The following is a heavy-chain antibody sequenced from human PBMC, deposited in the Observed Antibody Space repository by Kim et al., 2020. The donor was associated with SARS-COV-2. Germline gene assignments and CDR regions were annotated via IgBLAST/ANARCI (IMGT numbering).Heavy chain of an antibody. CDR2: N. J-gene: IGHJ4*02. D-gene: IGHD6-6*01. Sequence: NYYDVSLKSRITITPDTSKNQFSLQLNSVTPEDTAVYYCARANIAARDFDYWGQGTLVTVSS. V-gene: IGHV6-1*01. CDR3: ARANIAARDFDY.